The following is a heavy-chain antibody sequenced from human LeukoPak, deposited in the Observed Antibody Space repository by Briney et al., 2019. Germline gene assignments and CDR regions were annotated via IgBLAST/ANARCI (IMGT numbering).Heavy chain of an antibody. D-gene: IGHD2-2*01. CDR2: INPNDGDT. J-gene: IGHJ4*02. Sequence: ASVKVSCKAFGYTFTDYYMHWVRQAPGQGFEWMGWINPNDGDTNYAQKFQGRVTMTRDTSISTAHTEVSRLRSDDTAVYYCARANFLYCSSTTCLFDYWGQGTLVTVSS. CDR1: GYTFTDYY. V-gene: IGHV1-2*02. CDR3: ARANFLYCSSTTCLFDY.